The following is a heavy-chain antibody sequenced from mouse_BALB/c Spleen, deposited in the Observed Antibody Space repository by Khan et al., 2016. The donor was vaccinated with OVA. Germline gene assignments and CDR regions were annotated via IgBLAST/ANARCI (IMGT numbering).Heavy chain of an antibody. CDR1: GYTFINYW. V-gene: IGHV1-7*01. Sequence: VQLQESGAELAKPGASVKMSCKASGYTFINYWILWVKQRPGQGLEWIGYINPSTGYTEYNQHFKDKATLTADKSSSTAYMQLSSLTSEDSAVDYCARRGLRWDFDYWGQGTTLTGSS. CDR3: ARRGLRWDFDY. CDR2: INPSTGYT. D-gene: IGHD1-1*01. J-gene: IGHJ2*01.